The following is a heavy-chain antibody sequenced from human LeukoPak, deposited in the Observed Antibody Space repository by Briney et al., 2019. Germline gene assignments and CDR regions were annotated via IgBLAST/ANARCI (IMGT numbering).Heavy chain of an antibody. V-gene: IGHV3-33*01. CDR1: GFTFSSYG. D-gene: IGHD1-26*01. CDR3: ARERGSYFNYYGMDV. Sequence: GESLRLSCAASGFTFSSYGMHWVRQAPGKGLEWVAVIWYDGSNKYYADSVKGRFTISRDNSKNTLYLQMNSLRAEDTAVYCCARERGSYFNYYGMDVWGQGTTVTVPS. CDR2: IWYDGSNK. J-gene: IGHJ6*02.